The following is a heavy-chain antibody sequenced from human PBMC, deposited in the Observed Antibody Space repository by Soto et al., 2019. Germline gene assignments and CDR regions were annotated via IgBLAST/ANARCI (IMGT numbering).Heavy chain of an antibody. V-gene: IGHV1-18*01. Sequence: ASVKVSCKTSGYSFTGSSLSWVRQAPGQGLEWMGWISTYNGKTEYAQDFKGRVTLTTDTTTSTAYMELRSLRSDDTAVYYCARWGPQWLSHDYYYAMDFWGQGTTVTVSS. J-gene: IGHJ6*02. D-gene: IGHD6-19*01. CDR2: ISTYNGKT. CDR3: ARWGPQWLSHDYYYAMDF. CDR1: GYSFTGSS.